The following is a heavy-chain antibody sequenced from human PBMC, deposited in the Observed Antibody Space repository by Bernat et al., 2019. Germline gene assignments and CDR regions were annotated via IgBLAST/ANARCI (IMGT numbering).Heavy chain of an antibody. CDR2: ISAYNGNT. Sequence: QVQLVQSGAEVKKPGASVKVSCKASGYTFTSYGISRVRQAPGQGLEWMGWISAYNGNTNYAQKLQGRVTMTTDTSTSTAYMELRSLRSDDTAVYYCARAYCSGGSCYQRRDWFDPWGQGTLVTVSS. CDR3: ARAYCSGGSCYQRRDWFDP. CDR1: GYTFTSYG. J-gene: IGHJ5*02. D-gene: IGHD2-15*01. V-gene: IGHV1-18*01.